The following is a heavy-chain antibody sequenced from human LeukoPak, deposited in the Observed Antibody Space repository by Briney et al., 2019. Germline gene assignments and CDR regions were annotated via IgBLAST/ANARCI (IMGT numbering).Heavy chain of an antibody. V-gene: IGHV4-30-2*01. J-gene: IGHJ4*02. CDR2: IYHSGST. Sequence: SETLSLTCTVSGGSISSSSYYWSWIRQPPGKGLEWIGYIYHSGSTYYNPSLKSRVTISVDTSKNQFSLKLSSVTAADTAVYYCARDLFDSSGYPDDWGQGTLVTVSS. CDR3: ARDLFDSSGYPDD. CDR1: GGSISSSSYY. D-gene: IGHD6-19*01.